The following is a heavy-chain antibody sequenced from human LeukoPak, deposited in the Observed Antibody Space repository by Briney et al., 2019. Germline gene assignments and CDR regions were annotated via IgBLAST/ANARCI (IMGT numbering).Heavy chain of an antibody. CDR3: ARDYGDYDILTGYYKATLFDY. D-gene: IGHD3-9*01. CDR1: GGSFSGYY. CDR2: INHSGST. Sequence: SETLSLTCAVYGGSFSGYYWSWIRQPPGKGLEWIGEINHSGSTNYNPSLKSRVTISVDTSKNQFSLKLSSVTAADTAVYYCARDYGDYDILTGYYKATLFDYWGQGTLVTVSS. J-gene: IGHJ4*02. V-gene: IGHV4-34*01.